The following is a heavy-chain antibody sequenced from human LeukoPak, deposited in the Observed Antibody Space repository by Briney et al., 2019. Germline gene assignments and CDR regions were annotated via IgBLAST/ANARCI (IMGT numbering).Heavy chain of an antibody. J-gene: IGHJ4*02. V-gene: IGHV4-59*08. Sequence: SETLSLTCTVSGGSISSYYWSWIRQPPGKGLEWLGYIYYSGSTKSNPSLKSRVTISVDTSKNQFSLKLSSVTAADTAVYYCARHGGDWVFDYWGQGTLVTVSS. CDR1: GGSISSYY. CDR3: ARHGGDWVFDY. CDR2: IYYSGST. D-gene: IGHD2-21*02.